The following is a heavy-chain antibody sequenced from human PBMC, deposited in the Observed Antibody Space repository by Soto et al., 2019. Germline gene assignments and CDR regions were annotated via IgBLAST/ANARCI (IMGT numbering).Heavy chain of an antibody. J-gene: IGHJ4*02. V-gene: IGHV3-23*01. CDR3: AKDVSDSSWYGFFYFEY. Sequence: PVGSLRLSCVASGFTFINYAMTWVRQSPVKVLEWVSGSRGSGGSTYYADSVKGRFTISRDNSKNTLYLQMNSLRAEDTAVYYCAKDVSDSSWYGFFYFEYWGQGTLVTVSS. CDR1: GFTFINYA. D-gene: IGHD6-13*01. CDR2: SRGSGGST.